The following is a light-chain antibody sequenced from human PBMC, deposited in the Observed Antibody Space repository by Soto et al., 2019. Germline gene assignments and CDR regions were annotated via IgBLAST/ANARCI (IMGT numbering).Light chain of an antibody. Sequence: EIVMTQSPATLSVSPGERATLSCRASQSVSSNLAWYQQKPGQAPRLLIYGASTRATGIPARFSGSGSGTEFTLTISSLQSADFAVYYCQQYNNWPPSITCGQGTRLEIK. CDR3: QQYNNWPPSIT. V-gene: IGKV3-15*01. J-gene: IGKJ5*01. CDR2: GAS. CDR1: QSVSSN.